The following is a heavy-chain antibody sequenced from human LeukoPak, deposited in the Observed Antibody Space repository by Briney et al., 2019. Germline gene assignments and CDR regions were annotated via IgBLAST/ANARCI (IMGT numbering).Heavy chain of an antibody. V-gene: IGHV4-34*01. CDR2: ISHSGTT. D-gene: IGHD3-10*01. J-gene: IGHJ5*02. CDR1: GGSFSDYQ. CDR3: AREDGFGELNWFDP. Sequence: SETLSLTCAVSGGSFSDYQWNWIRQSPGKGLEWLGEISHSGTTTYNPSLKSRVTISVDTSKNQFSLKLSSVTAADTAVYYCAREDGFGELNWFDPWGQGTLVTVSS.